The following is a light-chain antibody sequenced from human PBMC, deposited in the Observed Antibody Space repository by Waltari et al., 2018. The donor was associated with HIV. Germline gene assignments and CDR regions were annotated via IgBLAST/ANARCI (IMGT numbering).Light chain of an antibody. J-gene: IGLJ2*01. CDR2: DNN. Sequence: QSVLTQPPSVPAAPGQKVSISCSGSSSNIGNHYVSWYQQFPGTAPKLLIYDNNKRPPGIPDRFSGSKSGTSATLGVTGLQTGDEADYYCGTWDSSLRAVVFGGGTKLTVL. CDR3: GTWDSSLRAVV. V-gene: IGLV1-51*01. CDR1: SSNIGNHY.